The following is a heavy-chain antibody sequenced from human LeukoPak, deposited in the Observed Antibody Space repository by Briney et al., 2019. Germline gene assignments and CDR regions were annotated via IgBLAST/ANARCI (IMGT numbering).Heavy chain of an antibody. Sequence: ASVKVSCKASGGTFSSYALSWVRQAPGQGLEWMGGIIPIFGTANYAQKFQGRVTITADEPTSTAYMELSSLRSEDTAVYYCAAVVPAVMGYFDYWGQGTLVTVSS. CDR3: AAVVPAVMGYFDY. J-gene: IGHJ4*02. CDR1: GGTFSSYA. V-gene: IGHV1-69*13. D-gene: IGHD2-2*01. CDR2: IIPIFGTA.